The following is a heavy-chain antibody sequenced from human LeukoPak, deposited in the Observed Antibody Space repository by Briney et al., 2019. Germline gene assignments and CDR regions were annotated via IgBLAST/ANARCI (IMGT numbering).Heavy chain of an antibody. D-gene: IGHD6-19*01. V-gene: IGHV3-23*01. J-gene: IGHJ4*02. CDR2: ISSSTLKI. CDR3: AKDEGRIAVAGYFDY. Sequence: GGSLRLSCAASGFTFSKYAMTWVRQAPGKGLEWVSAISSSTLKIYYADSVKGRFTISRDNSKNTLYLQMNSVRAEDTAVYYCAKDEGRIAVAGYFDYWGQGTLVTVSS. CDR1: GFTFSKYA.